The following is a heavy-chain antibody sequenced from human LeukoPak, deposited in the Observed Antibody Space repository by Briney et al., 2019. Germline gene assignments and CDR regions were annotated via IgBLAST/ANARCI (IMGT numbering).Heavy chain of an antibody. Sequence: GGSLRLSCAASGFTFSRDWMHWVRQAPGKGLVWVSVISGAGGTTKYADSVKGRFTISRDNSKNTLYLQLISLRAEDTAVYYCAKENCSGGSCTPNWYNLDSWGQGTLVTVSS. CDR1: GFTFSRDW. CDR3: AKENCSGGSCTPNWYNLDS. D-gene: IGHD2-15*01. V-gene: IGHV3-23*01. J-gene: IGHJ4*02. CDR2: ISGAGGTT.